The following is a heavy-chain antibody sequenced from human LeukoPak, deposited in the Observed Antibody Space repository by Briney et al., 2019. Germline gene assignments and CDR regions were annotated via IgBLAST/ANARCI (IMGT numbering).Heavy chain of an antibody. D-gene: IGHD6-13*01. Sequence: GGSLRLSCAASGFTFNMYWMHWVRQVPGKGLVWVSRIDSDGSSTIHADSVKGRFTISRDNAKNSLYLQMNSLRAEDTALYYCARDQGGTGSWYEGEGYWGQGTLVTVSS. CDR3: ARDQGGTGSWYEGEGY. CDR1: GFTFNMYW. J-gene: IGHJ4*02. V-gene: IGHV3-74*01. CDR2: IDSDGSST.